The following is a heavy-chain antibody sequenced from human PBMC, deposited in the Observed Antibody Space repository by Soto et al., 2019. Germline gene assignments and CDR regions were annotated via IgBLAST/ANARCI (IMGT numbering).Heavy chain of an antibody. CDR2: IIPIPGTA. Sequence: QVQLVQSGAEVKKPGSSVKVSCKASGGTFGSYAISWVRQAPGQGLEWMGGIIPIPGTANYAQKFQGRVTIAADESTSTAYMELSRLRSEDTAVYYCARSQGSSTSLEIYYYYYYGMDVCGQGTTVTVSS. J-gene: IGHJ6*02. CDR3: ARSQGSSTSLEIYYYYYYGMDV. V-gene: IGHV1-69*01. CDR1: GGTFGSYA. D-gene: IGHD2-2*01.